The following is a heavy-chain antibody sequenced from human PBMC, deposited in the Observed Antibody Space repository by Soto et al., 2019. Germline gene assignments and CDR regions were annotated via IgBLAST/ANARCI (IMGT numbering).Heavy chain of an antibody. D-gene: IGHD1-20*01. V-gene: IGHV1-3*01. Sequence: QVQLVQSGAEVKKPGASVKVSCKASGYTFATYAIHWVRQAPGEGLEWMGWINPDTGNTEYSEKFQDRVTLTRDTSATTAYMELRGLRFEDTAVYFWARRYKSAGWLETWCQGTLVTVSS. J-gene: IGHJ5*02. CDR3: ARRYKSAGWLET. CDR1: GYTFATYA. CDR2: INPDTGNT.